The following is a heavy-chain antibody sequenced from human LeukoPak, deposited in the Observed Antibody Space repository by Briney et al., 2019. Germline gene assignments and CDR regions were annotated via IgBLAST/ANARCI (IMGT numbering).Heavy chain of an antibody. Sequence: SETLSLTCFVSGDSITNSGWSWGWVCQPPGKGLEWIGTMPYDENVSDRGMPSYNPSLKSRVTISADTSKNHLSLKVNSVTAADTASYYCARLTLTGVGGRGWFDSWGQGALVIVSS. CDR2: MPYDENVSDRGMP. V-gene: IGHV4-39*02. D-gene: IGHD3-3*01. J-gene: IGHJ5*01. CDR3: ARLTLTGVGGRGWFDS. CDR1: GDSITNSGWS.